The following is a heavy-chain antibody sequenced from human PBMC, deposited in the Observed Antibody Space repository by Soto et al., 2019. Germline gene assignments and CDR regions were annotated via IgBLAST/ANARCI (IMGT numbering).Heavy chain of an antibody. J-gene: IGHJ6*02. CDR2: INHSGST. CDR3: ARGHGLRWYIYYYYGMDV. CDR1: CGSFSGYY. D-gene: IGHD4-17*01. Sequence: SETLSLTCAVYCGSFSGYYWSWIRQPPGKGLEWIGEINHSGSTNYNPSLKSRVTISVDTSKNQFSLKLSSVTAADTAVYYCARGHGLRWYIYYYYGMDVWGQGTTVTVSS. V-gene: IGHV4-34*01.